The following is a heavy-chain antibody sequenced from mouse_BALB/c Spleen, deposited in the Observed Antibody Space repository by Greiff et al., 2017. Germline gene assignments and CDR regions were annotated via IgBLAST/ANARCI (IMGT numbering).Heavy chain of an antibody. CDR2: IRLKSNNYAT. D-gene: IGHD2-4*01. CDR1: GFTFSNYW. V-gene: IGHV6-6*02. CDR3: PLPYDYDGWFAN. J-gene: IGHJ3*01. Sequence: VKVEESGGGLVQPGGSMKLSCVASGFTFSNYWMNWVRQSPEKGLEWVAEIRLKSNNYATHFAESVKGRFTISRDDSKSSVYLQLNNLRAEDTGIYYCPLPYDYDGWFANWGEGILVTVAA.